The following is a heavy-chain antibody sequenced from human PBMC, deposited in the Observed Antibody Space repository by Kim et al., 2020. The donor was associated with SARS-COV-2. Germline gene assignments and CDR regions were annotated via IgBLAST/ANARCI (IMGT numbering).Heavy chain of an antibody. Sequence: GGSLRLSCAASGFTFSSYAMSWVRQAPGKGLEWVSAISCSGGRTYYADSVKGRFTISRDSSKNTLYLQMNSLRAEDTAVYYCAKDRSITIFGVVIKRTTFGGMDVWGQGTTVTVSS. CDR3: AKDRSITIFGVVIKRTTFGGMDV. V-gene: IGHV3-23*01. CDR1: GFTFSSYA. CDR2: ISCSGGRT. D-gene: IGHD3-3*01. J-gene: IGHJ6*02.